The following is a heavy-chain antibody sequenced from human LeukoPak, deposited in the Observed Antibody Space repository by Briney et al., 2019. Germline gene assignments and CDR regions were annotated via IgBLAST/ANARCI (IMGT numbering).Heavy chain of an antibody. D-gene: IGHD3-10*01. J-gene: IGHJ5*02. CDR1: GFTFRNYA. V-gene: IGHV3-23*01. CDR3: AKGQNSASGSYQNNWFDP. CDR2: ISGSGGST. Sequence: GGSLGLSCAASGFTFRNYAMSWVRQDPGKGLEWVSSISGSGGSTYYAGSVKDRFTISRDNSKNTLFLQMNTLNADDTAVYYCAKGQNSASGSYQNNWFDPWGQGTLVTVSS.